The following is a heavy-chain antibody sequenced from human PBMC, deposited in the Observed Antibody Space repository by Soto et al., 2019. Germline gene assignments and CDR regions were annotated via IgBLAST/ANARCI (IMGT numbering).Heavy chain of an antibody. CDR1: GIIFSRYW. CDR3: ARDLRRFGGFFDY. D-gene: IGHD3-16*01. Sequence: GGSLRLSCAASGIIFSRYWTHWVRQAPGKGLVWVSRISPDGSRTSYADSVMGRFTISRDDANNTLSLQVNSLRVEDTAVYYCARDLRRFGGFFDYWGQGTLVTVSS. V-gene: IGHV3-74*01. J-gene: IGHJ4*02. CDR2: ISPDGSRT.